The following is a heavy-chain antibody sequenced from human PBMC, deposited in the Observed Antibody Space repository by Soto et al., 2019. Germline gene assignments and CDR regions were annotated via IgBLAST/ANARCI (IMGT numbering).Heavy chain of an antibody. J-gene: IGHJ3*02. Sequence: ASVKVSCKASGYTFTSYGISWVRRAPGQGLEWMGWISAYNGNTNYAQKLQGRVTMTTDTSTSTAYMELRSLRSDDTAVYYCARDEARFDAFDIWGQGTMVTVSS. D-gene: IGHD3-16*01. CDR3: ARDEARFDAFDI. V-gene: IGHV1-18*01. CDR1: GYTFTSYG. CDR2: ISAYNGNT.